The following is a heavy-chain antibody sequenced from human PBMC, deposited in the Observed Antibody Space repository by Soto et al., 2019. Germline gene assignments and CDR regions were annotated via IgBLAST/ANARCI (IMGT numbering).Heavy chain of an antibody. D-gene: IGHD3-10*01. Sequence: EVQLVESGGGLVQPGGSLRLSCAASGFTFSSYWMSWVRQAPGKGLEWVANINQDGSEKYYVDSVKGRFTISIDNAKNSLYLQMNSLRAEDTAVYYCARDSGSGSVSYSGGLSFDIWGQGTMVTVSS. CDR1: GFTFSSYW. CDR2: INQDGSEK. J-gene: IGHJ3*02. V-gene: IGHV3-7*05. CDR3: ARDSGSGSVSYSGGLSFDI.